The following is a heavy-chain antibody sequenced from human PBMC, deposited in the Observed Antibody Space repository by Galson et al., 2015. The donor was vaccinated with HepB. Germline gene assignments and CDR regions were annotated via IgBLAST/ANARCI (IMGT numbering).Heavy chain of an antibody. CDR1: GFIVSSNY. J-gene: IGHJ4*02. CDR3: VPFPTALPPGDS. V-gene: IGHV3-66*02. D-gene: IGHD3-16*01. CDR2: ICSGGTT. Sequence: SLRLSCAASGFIVSSNYMIWVRQAPGKGLEWVSVICSGGTTYYADPVKGRFTISRDKSRNTVYLQMSSLTPEDTAVYFCVPFPTALPPGDSRGQGTLVTVSS.